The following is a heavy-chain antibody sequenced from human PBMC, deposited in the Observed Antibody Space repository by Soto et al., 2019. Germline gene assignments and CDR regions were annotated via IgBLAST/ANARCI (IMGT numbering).Heavy chain of an antibody. V-gene: IGHV1-69*01. J-gene: IGHJ6*02. CDR2: IIPIFGTA. Sequence: SVKVACTASGGSLSSYAIILLRQAPGQGLEWMGGIIPIFGTANYTQKFQGRVTITADESTSTAYMELSSLRSEDTAVYYCARSGSDYYYGMDVWGQRTTVTVSS. CDR3: ARSGSDYYYGMDV. CDR1: GGSLSSYA. D-gene: IGHD7-27*01.